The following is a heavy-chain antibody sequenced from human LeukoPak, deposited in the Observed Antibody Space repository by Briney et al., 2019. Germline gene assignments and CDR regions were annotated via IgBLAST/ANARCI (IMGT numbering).Heavy chain of an antibody. V-gene: IGHV3-48*04. CDR2: ISSSGSTI. J-gene: IGHJ6*02. CDR3: ASQPRYCSSTSCYLDDMDV. Sequence: GGSLRLSCAASGFTFSSYSMSWIRQAPGKGLEWVSYISSSGSTIYDADSVKGRFTISRDNAKNSLYLQMNSLRAEDTAVYYCASQPRYCSSTSCYLDDMDVWGQGTTVTISS. D-gene: IGHD2-2*01. CDR1: GFTFSSYS.